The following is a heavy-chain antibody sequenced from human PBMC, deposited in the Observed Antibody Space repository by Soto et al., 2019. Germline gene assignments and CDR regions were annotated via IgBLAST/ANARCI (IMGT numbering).Heavy chain of an antibody. CDR2: ISWNSGTI. CDR1: GFIFDDYA. D-gene: IGHD3-3*01. CDR3: AKDSYYDFWSGYFNWFDP. Sequence: EVQVVESGGGLVQPGRSLRLSCAASGFIFDDYAMHWVRQAPGKGLEWVSGISWNSGTIGYADSVKGRFTISRDNAKNSLYLQMNSLRAEDTALYYCAKDSYYDFWSGYFNWFDPWGQGTLVTVSS. V-gene: IGHV3-9*01. J-gene: IGHJ5*02.